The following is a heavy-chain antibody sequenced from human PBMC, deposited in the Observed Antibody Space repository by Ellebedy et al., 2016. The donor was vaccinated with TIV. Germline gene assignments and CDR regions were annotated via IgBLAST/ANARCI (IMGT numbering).Heavy chain of an antibody. V-gene: IGHV5-51*01. J-gene: IGHJ4*02. CDR1: GYSFTSSW. D-gene: IGHD3-9*01. CDR3: ARRRESDYDILTSYYFVDYFDY. Sequence: PGGSLRLSCKGSGYSFTSSWIAWVRQMPGKGLEWMGIIDPGDSETRYSPSFQGQVTISADKSISTAYLQWSSLKASDTAMYYCARRRESDYDILTSYYFVDYFDYWGQGTLVTVSS. CDR2: IDPGDSET.